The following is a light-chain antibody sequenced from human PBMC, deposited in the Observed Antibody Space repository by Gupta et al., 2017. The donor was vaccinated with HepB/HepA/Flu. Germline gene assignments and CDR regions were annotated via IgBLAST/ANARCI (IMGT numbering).Light chain of an antibody. Sequence: QSSLPQPASVSGSPGQSITISCTGTSSDVGGYNYVSWYQQPPGKAPKLIMDEDSNRPSGVSKSFSGSKSGKKASLTISGLQAEDEAEYYCSSSKSSSIDGVFGGGTKLTVL. CDR2: EDS. CDR1: SSDVGGYNY. J-gene: IGLJ2*01. CDR3: SSSKSSSIDGV. V-gene: IGLV2-14*01.